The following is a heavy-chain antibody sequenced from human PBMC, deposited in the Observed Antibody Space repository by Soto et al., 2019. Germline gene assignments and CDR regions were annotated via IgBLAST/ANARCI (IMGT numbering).Heavy chain of an antibody. J-gene: IGHJ4*02. Sequence: GGSLRLSCAASGFTFSSYSMNWVRQAPGKGLEWVSSISSSSSYIYYADSVKGRFTISRDNAKNSLFLQMNSLRAEDTAVYYCAMSGYSSHLLTYWGQGTLVTVSS. CDR3: AMSGYSSHLLTY. CDR1: GFTFSSYS. V-gene: IGHV3-21*01. CDR2: ISSSSSYI. D-gene: IGHD5-18*01.